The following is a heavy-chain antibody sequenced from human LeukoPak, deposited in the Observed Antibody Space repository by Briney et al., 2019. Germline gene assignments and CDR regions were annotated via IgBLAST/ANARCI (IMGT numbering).Heavy chain of an antibody. CDR3: ATIVVVPAAMGNSVDY. Sequence: GGSLRLSCAASGFTFSSYSMNWVRQAPGKGLEWVSYISSSSSTIYYADSVKGRFTISRDNAKNSLYLQMNSLRDEDTAVYYCATIVVVPAAMGNSVDYWGQGTLVTVSS. CDR1: GFTFSSYS. CDR2: ISSSSSTI. D-gene: IGHD2-2*01. V-gene: IGHV3-48*02. J-gene: IGHJ4*02.